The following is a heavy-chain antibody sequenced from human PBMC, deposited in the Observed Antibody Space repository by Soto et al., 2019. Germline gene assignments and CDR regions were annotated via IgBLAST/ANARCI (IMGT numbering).Heavy chain of an antibody. J-gene: IGHJ4*02. D-gene: IGHD5-12*01. V-gene: IGHV4-59*08. CDR1: GVDMVSYY. CDR2: SYYAGST. Sequence: QVRLQESGPGLVKPSEPLSLTCTVSGVDMVSYYWCQLRQPPGRVLKWIGFSYYAGSTKYNPSLNGRVTISVDTSKNQFSLTVTSVTAEDTAVYYCARLIVATEPFDYWGQGTLGAVSS. CDR3: ARLIVATEPFDY.